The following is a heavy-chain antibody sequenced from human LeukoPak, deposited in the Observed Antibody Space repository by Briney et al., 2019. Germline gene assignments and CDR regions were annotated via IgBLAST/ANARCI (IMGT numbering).Heavy chain of an antibody. V-gene: IGHV3-48*01. CDR2: ISSSSTI. J-gene: IGHJ4*02. CDR3: AREVDTAMADY. CDR1: GFTFSSYS. D-gene: IGHD5-18*01. Sequence: GGSLRLSCAASGFTFSSYSMNWVRQAPGKGLEWVSYISSSSTIYYADSVKGRFTISRDNAKNSLYLQMNSLRAEDTAVYYCAREVDTAMADYWGQGTLATVSS.